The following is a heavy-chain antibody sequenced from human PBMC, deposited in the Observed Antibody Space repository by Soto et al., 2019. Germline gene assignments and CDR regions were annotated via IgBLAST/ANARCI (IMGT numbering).Heavy chain of an antibody. J-gene: IGHJ4*02. D-gene: IGHD4-17*01. CDR1: GYSFSDFG. CDR2: ISDKNGNT. V-gene: IGHV1-18*04. CDR3: ARSDYYEDTGTFEY. Sequence: QVHLVQSGGELKKPGASVKVSCKASGYSFSDFGITWVRQAPGQGLEWMGWISDKNGNTNYAQKVQGRVTLTADTSTSTAYMEMRALTSDDTATYYCARSDYYEDTGTFEYWGQGTPVTVSS.